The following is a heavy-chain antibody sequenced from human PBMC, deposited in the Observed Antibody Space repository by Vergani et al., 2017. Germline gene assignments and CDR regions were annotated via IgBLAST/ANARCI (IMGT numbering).Heavy chain of an antibody. CDR2: ISGSGGST. D-gene: IGHD6-13*01. CDR3: ARDPIAAAGKGPFDY. Sequence: EVQLLESGGGSVQPGGSLRLSCAVSGFTFSSYAMSWVRQAPGKGLEWVSAISGSGGSTFYADSVKGRFTISRDNSKNTLYLQMNSLRAEDTAVYYCARDPIAAAGKGPFDYWGQGTLVTVSS. J-gene: IGHJ4*02. V-gene: IGHV3-23*01. CDR1: GFTFSSYA.